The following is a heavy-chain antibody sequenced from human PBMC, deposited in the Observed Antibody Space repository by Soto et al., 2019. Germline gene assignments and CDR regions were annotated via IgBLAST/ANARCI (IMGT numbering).Heavy chain of an antibody. V-gene: IGHV1-69*01. CDR2: IIPSFGTA. J-gene: IGHJ6*02. D-gene: IGHD5-12*01. CDR3: AINHGHIVVTMAYYYFFGMDV. CDR1: GGTFSSYA. Sequence: QVQLVQSGAEVKKPGSSVKVSCKASGGTFSSYAISWVRQAPGKGLEWMGGIIPSFGTANYAQKLQGRVTITADESTSTAYLELVSMIAEDTTVYYCAINHGHIVVTMAYYYFFGMDVWGRGATVTVSS.